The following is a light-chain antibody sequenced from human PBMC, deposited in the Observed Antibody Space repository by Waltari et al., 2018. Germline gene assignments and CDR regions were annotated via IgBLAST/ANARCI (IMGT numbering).Light chain of an antibody. J-gene: IGKJ1*01. Sequence: ASQSVSKYLDWYQQKAGQAPRLLIFLASTRASGVPDRFVCSGSGTNFSLTISKLEPEDVGIYYCQQCLRVPFTFGQGTRVEI. CDR1: QSVSKY. CDR3: QQCLRVPFT. V-gene: IGKV3-20*01. CDR2: LAS.